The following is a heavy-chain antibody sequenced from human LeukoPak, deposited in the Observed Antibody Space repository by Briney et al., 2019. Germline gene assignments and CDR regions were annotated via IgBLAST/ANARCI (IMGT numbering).Heavy chain of an antibody. CDR2: INPNSGGT. D-gene: IGHD5-18*01. CDR3: ARAGARGYSYGDYYYYYMDV. Sequence: ASVKVSCKASGYTFTGYYMHWVRQAPGQGPEWMGWINPNSGGTNYAQKFQGRVTMTRDTSISTAYMELSRLRSDDTAVYYCARAGARGYSYGDYYYYYMDVWGKGTTVTVSS. V-gene: IGHV1-2*02. J-gene: IGHJ6*03. CDR1: GYTFTGYY.